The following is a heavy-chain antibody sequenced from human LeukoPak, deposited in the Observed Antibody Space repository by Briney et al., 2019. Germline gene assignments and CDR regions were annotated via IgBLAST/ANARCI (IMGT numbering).Heavy chain of an antibody. J-gene: IGHJ5*02. CDR3: ARAASSSWDNWFDP. V-gene: IGHV4-34*01. CDR2: INHSGST. D-gene: IGHD6-13*01. CDR1: GGSFSGYY. Sequence: PSETLSLTCAVYGGSFSGYYWSWIRQPPGKGLEWIGEINHSGSTNYNPSLKSRVTISVDTSKNQFSLKLSSVTAADTAVYYCARAASSSWDNWFDPWGQGTLVTVSS.